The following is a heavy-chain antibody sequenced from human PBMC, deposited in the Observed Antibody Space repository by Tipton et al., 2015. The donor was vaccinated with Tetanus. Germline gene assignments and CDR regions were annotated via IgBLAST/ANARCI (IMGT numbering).Heavy chain of an antibody. CDR1: GYIFTNYW. J-gene: IGHJ5*02. V-gene: IGHV5-51*01. D-gene: IGHD6-6*01. CDR3: ARHGSIGARQNRFDA. Sequence: QSGAEVKKPGESLKISCKASGYIFTNYWIAWVRQMPGKGLEYRGIIFPSDSETRYNPTFRGQVTMSVDKATNTAYLQWSSLVAPDSAVYYCARHGSIGARQNRFDAWGQGTPVTVSS. CDR2: IFPSDSET.